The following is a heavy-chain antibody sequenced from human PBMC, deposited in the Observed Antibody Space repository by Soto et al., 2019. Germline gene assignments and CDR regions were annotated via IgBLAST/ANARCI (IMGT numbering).Heavy chain of an antibody. CDR3: ASQVRSLSSDAFDI. D-gene: IGHD3-10*01. CDR2: IIPIFGTA. Sequence: QVQLVQSGAEVKKPGSSVQVSCKASGGTFSSYAISWVRQAPGQGLEWMGGIIPIFGTANYAQKFQGRVTITADESTSTAYMELSSLRSEDTAVYYCASQVRSLSSDAFDIWGQGTMVTVSS. V-gene: IGHV1-69*12. J-gene: IGHJ3*02. CDR1: GGTFSSYA.